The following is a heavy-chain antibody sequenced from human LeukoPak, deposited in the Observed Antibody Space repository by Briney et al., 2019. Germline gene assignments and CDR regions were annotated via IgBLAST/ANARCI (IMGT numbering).Heavy chain of an antibody. CDR3: ASDKSLRGVDF. Sequence: PSETLSLTCAVSGYSISSGYYWGWIRQPPGKGVEWIASIYYTGSSYYNPSLRSRVTISVDTSKNQFSLKVTSVTAADTALYYCASDKSLRGVDFWGQGTLVTVSS. V-gene: IGHV4-38-2*01. J-gene: IGHJ4*02. CDR2: IYYTGSS. CDR1: GYSISSGYY. D-gene: IGHD3-10*01.